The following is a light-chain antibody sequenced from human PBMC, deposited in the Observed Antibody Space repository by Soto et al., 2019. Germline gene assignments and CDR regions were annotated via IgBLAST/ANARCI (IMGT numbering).Light chain of an antibody. CDR3: QQYDFYWT. J-gene: IGKJ1*01. CDR2: KAS. CDR1: QTISNW. Sequence: DIQMTQSPSTLPASVGDRVTITCRASQTISNWLAWYQQKPGKVPKVLIYKASSLESGVPPSFSGSGSGTEFTLTISSLQPDDFTTYYCQQYDFYWTFGQGTKVEIK. V-gene: IGKV1-5*03.